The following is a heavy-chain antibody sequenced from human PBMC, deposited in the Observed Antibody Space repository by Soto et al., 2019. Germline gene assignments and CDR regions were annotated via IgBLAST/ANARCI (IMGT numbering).Heavy chain of an antibody. Sequence: QIHLVQSGAEVKKPGSSVNISCKASGGTFSNYAISWVRQAPGQGLEWMGGITPIFDTTNYAQKFQGRLTITADTSTSTAYMELSVLRSDDTAIYYCARYLNSRNNWFDPWGQGTQVTVSS. CDR3: ARYLNSRNNWFDP. V-gene: IGHV1-69*06. J-gene: IGHJ5*02. CDR1: GGTFSNYA. CDR2: ITPIFDTT. D-gene: IGHD3-9*01.